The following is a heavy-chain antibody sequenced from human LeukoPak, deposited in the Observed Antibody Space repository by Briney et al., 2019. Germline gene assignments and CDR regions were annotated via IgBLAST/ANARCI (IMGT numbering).Heavy chain of an antibody. Sequence: QPGGSLRLSCAASGFTFSSYAMSWVRQAPGKGVEWVSAIRANGGSTDYADSVKGRFTTSRDNSKNTLYLQMNSLSADATAEYYCEKGHSFIPAGPRAFEIWGQGTMVTVSS. D-gene: IGHD3-16*01. CDR1: GFTFSSYA. V-gene: IGHV3-23*01. CDR3: EKGHSFIPAGPRAFEI. CDR2: IRANGGST. J-gene: IGHJ3*02.